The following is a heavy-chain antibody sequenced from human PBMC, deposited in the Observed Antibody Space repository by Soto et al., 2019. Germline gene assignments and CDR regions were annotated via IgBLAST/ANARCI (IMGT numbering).Heavy chain of an antibody. CDR1: GGTFSSYA. J-gene: IGHJ6*02. D-gene: IGHD2-21*02. V-gene: IGHV1-69*13. CDR2: IIPIFGTA. Sequence: SVKVSCKASGGTFSSYAISWVRQAPGQGLEWMGGIIPIFGTANYAQKFQGRVTITADESTSTAYMELSSLRSEDTAVYYCASYCGGDCYPYYYYGMDVWGQGTTVTVSS. CDR3: ASYCGGDCYPYYYYGMDV.